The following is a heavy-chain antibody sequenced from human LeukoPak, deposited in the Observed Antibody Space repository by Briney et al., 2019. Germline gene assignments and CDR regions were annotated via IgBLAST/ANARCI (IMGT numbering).Heavy chain of an antibody. J-gene: IGHJ5*02. D-gene: IGHD3-10*01. CDR2: ITGNGANT. CDR1: GFTFSSYG. V-gene: IGHV3-23*01. Sequence: GALRLSCAASGFTFSSYGMSWVRQASGKGLEWVSAITGNGANTFYADSVKGRFTISRDNSKNTMYLQMNSLRAEDTALYYCARDRSGSYPNWFDPWGQGTLVTVSS. CDR3: ARDRSGSYPNWFDP.